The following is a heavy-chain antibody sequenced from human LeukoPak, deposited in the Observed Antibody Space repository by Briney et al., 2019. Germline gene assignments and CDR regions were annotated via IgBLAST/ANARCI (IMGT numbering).Heavy chain of an antibody. CDR3: AREEYCTNGVCYSGLGY. D-gene: IGHD2-8*01. CDR1: GYTFTGYY. CDR2: INPNSGGT. Sequence: ASVKVSFKASGYTFTGYYMHWVRQAPGQGLEWMGWINPNSGGTNYAQKFQGRVTMTRDTSISTAYMELSRLRSDDTAVYYCAREEYCTNGVCYSGLGYWGQGTLVTVSS. V-gene: IGHV1-2*02. J-gene: IGHJ4*02.